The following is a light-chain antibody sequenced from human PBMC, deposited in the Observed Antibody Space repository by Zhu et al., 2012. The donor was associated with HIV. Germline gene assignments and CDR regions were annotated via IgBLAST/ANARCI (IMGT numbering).Light chain of an antibody. J-gene: IGKJ1*01. CDR1: QSVASNY. V-gene: IGKV3-20*01. Sequence: EIVLTQSPGTLSLSPGERATLSCRASQSVASNYLAWYQQKPGQAPRLLIYGASSRATGIPDRFSGSGSGTDFILTISRVEPEDFAVYYCHQYLSSPETFGQGTKVEIK. CDR2: GAS. CDR3: HQYLSSPET.